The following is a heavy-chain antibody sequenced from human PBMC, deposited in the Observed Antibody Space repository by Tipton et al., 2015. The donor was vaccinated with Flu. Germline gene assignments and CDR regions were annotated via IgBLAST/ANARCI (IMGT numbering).Heavy chain of an antibody. CDR2: IRYDGSNK. Sequence: SLRLSCAASGFTFSSYGMHWVRQAPGKGLEWVAFIRYDGSNKYYADSAKGRFTISRDNSKNTLYLQMNSLRAEDTAVYYCAKDLRSSGWYWGQGTLVTVSS. J-gene: IGHJ4*02. D-gene: IGHD6-19*01. CDR3: AKDLRSSGWY. CDR1: GFTFSSYG. V-gene: IGHV3-30*02.